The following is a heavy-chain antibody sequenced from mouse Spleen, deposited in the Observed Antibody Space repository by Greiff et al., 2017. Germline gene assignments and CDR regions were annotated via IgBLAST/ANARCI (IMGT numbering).Heavy chain of an antibody. D-gene: IGHD2-1*01. CDR2: ISYDGSN. CDR1: GYSITSGYY. V-gene: IGHV3-6*02. CDR3: ASYYGNYGYFDV. J-gene: IGHJ1*01. Sequence: EVQLQDSGPGLVKPSQSLSLTCSVTGYSITSGYYWNWIRQVPGNKLEWMGYISYDGSNNYNPSLKNRISITRDTSKNQFFLKLNSVTTEDTATYYCASYYGNYGYFDVWGAGTTVTVSS.